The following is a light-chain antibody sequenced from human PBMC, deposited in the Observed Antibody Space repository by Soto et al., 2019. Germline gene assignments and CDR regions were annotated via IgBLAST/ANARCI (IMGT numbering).Light chain of an antibody. CDR2: GAS. J-gene: IGKJ4*01. Sequence: DIQMTQSPSSLSASVGDRVTVTCRASQSIATFLNWYQHKPGKAPKLLISGASNLQSGVPSRFSVSGSGTDFTLTINSLHPEDFATYYCQQSYSSLALTFGGGTKLEIK. CDR1: QSIATF. V-gene: IGKV1-39*01. CDR3: QQSYSSLALT.